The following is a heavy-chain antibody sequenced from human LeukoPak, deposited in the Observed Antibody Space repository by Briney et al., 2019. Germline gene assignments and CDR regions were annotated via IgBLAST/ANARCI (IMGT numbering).Heavy chain of an antibody. CDR1: GYTFTSYY. CDR3: AREGRGYGSGSYSDY. V-gene: IGHV1-2*02. J-gene: IGHJ4*02. CDR2: INPNSGGT. Sequence: GASVKVSCKASGYTFTSYYMHWVRQATGQGLEWMGWINPNSGGTNYAQKFQGRVTMTRDTSISTAYMELSRLRSDDTAVYYCAREGRGYGSGSYSDYWGQGTLVTVSS. D-gene: IGHD3-10*01.